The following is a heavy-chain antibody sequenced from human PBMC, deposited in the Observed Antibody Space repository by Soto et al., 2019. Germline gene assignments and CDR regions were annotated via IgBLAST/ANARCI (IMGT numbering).Heavy chain of an antibody. V-gene: IGHV5-51*01. J-gene: IGHJ6*02. CDR3: AKTSYPNYYYYGMDV. CDR2: IYPGDSDT. Sequence: GESLKISCKGSGYSFTIYWIGWVRQMPGKGLEWMGIIYPGDSDTRYSPSFQGQVTISADKSISTAYLQWSSLKASDTAMYYCAKTSYPNYYYYGMDVWGQGTTVTVSS. CDR1: GYSFTIYW. D-gene: IGHD1-26*01.